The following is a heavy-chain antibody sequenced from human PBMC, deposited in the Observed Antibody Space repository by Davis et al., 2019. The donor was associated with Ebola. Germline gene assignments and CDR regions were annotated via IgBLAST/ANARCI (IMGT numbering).Heavy chain of an antibody. CDR1: GFTFSSYG. J-gene: IGHJ4*02. Sequence: GESLKISCAASGFTFSSYGMHWVRQAPGKGLEWVAVIWYDGSNKYYADSVKGRFTISRDNSKNTLYLQMNSLKTEDTAVYYCSPSIVGATHTDYWGQGTLVTVSS. CDR2: IWYDGSNK. V-gene: IGHV3-33*01. D-gene: IGHD1-26*01. CDR3: SPSIVGATHTDY.